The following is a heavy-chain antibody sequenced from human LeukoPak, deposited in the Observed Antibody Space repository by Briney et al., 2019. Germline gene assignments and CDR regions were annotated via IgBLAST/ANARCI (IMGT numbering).Heavy chain of an antibody. Sequence: GGSLRLSCAASGFTFSSYWMHWVRQAPGKGLVWVSRISPDGSTTGHADSVKGRFTLSRDNAKNSLYLQMNSLRAEDTAVYYCARAARYCSSTSCYVEHAFDIWGQGTMVTVSS. V-gene: IGHV3-74*01. CDR1: GFTFSSYW. J-gene: IGHJ3*02. CDR2: ISPDGSTT. D-gene: IGHD2-2*01. CDR3: ARAARYCSSTSCYVEHAFDI.